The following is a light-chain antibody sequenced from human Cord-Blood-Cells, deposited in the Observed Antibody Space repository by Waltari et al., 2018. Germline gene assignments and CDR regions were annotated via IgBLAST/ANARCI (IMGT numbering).Light chain of an antibody. V-gene: IGLV3-25*03. CDR1: ALPKQY. Sequence: SYELTQPPSVSVSPGQTTRITCPGDALPKQYADWYQQKPGQAPVLVIYKDSERPSGIPERFSGSSSGKTVTLTISGDQAEDEADYYCQSADSSGTYVVFGGGTKLTVL. J-gene: IGLJ2*01. CDR3: QSADSSGTYVV. CDR2: KDS.